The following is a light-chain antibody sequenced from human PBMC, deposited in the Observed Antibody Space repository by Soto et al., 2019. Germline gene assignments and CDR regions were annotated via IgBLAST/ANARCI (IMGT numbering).Light chain of an antibody. CDR1: QSVSSRY. CDR3: QQYGSSPYT. J-gene: IGKJ2*01. Sequence: EIVLTKSPGTLSLSPGEGATLSCRASQSVSSRYLGWYQQKLGQTPRLLIYGASNRATGIPDRFSGSGSGTDFTLTISRLEPEDFAVYYCQQYGSSPYTFGQGTKLEIK. V-gene: IGKV3-20*01. CDR2: GAS.